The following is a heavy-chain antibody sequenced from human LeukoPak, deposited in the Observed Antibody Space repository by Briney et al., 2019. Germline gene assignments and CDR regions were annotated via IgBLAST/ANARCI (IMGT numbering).Heavy chain of an antibody. CDR3: ARQGVRWFGELTSPYNWFDP. CDR2: IYYSGST. V-gene: IGHV4-39*01. CDR1: GGSISSSSYY. D-gene: IGHD3-10*01. J-gene: IGHJ5*02. Sequence: PSETLSRNCTVSGGSISSSSYYWGWIRQPPGKGLEWIGSIYYSGSTYYNPSLKSRVTISVDTSKNQFSLKLSSVTAADTAVYYCARQGVRWFGELTSPYNWFDPWGQGTLVTVSS.